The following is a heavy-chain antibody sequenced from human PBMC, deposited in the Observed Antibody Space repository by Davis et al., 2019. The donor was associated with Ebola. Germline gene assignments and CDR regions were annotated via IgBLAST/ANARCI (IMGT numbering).Heavy chain of an antibody. Sequence: SVKVSCKASGGTFSSYAISWVRQAPGQGLEWMGGIIPIFGTANYAQKFQGRVTITADESTSTAYMELSSLRSEDTAVYYCARGFGVVNYYYYYMDVWGKGTTVTVSS. D-gene: IGHD3-3*01. CDR2: IIPIFGTA. CDR1: GGTFSSYA. V-gene: IGHV1-69*13. CDR3: ARGFGVVNYYYYYMDV. J-gene: IGHJ6*03.